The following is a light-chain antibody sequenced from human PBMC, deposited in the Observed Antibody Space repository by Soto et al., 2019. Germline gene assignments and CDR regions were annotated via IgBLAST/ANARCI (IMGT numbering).Light chain of an antibody. CDR2: AAS. V-gene: IGKV1-39*01. J-gene: IGKJ2*01. CDR3: QQSYSTPHT. CDR1: QSISSY. Sequence: DIPMTQSPSSLSASVGDRVTITCRASQSISSYLNWYQQKPGKAPKLLIYAASSLQSGFPSRFSGSGSGTDFTLTISSLQPEYFATFYCQQSYSTPHTFGQGTKLEIK.